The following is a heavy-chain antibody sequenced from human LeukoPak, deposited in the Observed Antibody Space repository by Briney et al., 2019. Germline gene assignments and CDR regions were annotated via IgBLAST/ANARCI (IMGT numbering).Heavy chain of an antibody. V-gene: IGHV3-23*01. D-gene: IGHD1-26*01. CDR2: ISESGDTT. J-gene: IGHJ4*02. CDR3: AKQWVDC. Sequence: GGSLTLSCAASGFTFGNYAMNCVRPAPGKGLGWVSSISESGDTTHYADSVKGRFPISRDNAQNTLYLQMNTLRAEGTALYYCAKQWVDCWGQGTLVTVSS. CDR1: GFTFGNYA.